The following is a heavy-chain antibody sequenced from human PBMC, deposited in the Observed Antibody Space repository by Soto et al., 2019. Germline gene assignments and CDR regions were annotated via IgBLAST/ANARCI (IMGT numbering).Heavy chain of an antibody. V-gene: IGHV1-69*13. CDR1: GGTFSSYA. CDR3: ARAGDSSGYYYDDYYYYGMDV. J-gene: IGHJ6*02. CDR2: IIPIFGTA. Sequence: SVKVSCKASGGTFSSYAISWVRQAPGQGLEWMGGIIPIFGTANYAQKFQGRVTITADESTSTAYMELSSLRSEDTAVYYCARAGDSSGYYYDDYYYYGMDVWGQGTTVTVSS. D-gene: IGHD3-22*01.